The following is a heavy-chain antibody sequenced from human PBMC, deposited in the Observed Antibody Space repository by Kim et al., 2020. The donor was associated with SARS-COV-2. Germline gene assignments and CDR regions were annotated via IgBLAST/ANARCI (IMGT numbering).Heavy chain of an antibody. D-gene: IGHD5-18*01. CDR2: IYYSGRT. Sequence: SETLSLTCTVSGGSISGDYWSWIRQPPGKGLEWIGYIYYSGRTNSNPSLKSRVTISVDTSKIQFSLRLRSVTAADTAVYYCARGGGYSYDYWGQGTLVT. CDR1: GGSISGDY. J-gene: IGHJ4*02. CDR3: ARGGGYSYDY. V-gene: IGHV4-59*08.